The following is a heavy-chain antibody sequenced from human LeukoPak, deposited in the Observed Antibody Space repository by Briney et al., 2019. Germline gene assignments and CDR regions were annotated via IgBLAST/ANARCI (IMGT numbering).Heavy chain of an antibody. J-gene: IGHJ4*02. V-gene: IGHV4-4*07. Sequence: SETLSLTCTVSGGSISSYYWSWIRQPAGKGLEWIGRIYTSGSTNYNPSLKSRVTMSVDTSKNQFSLKLSSVTAADTAVYYCAREKYYYDSSGYYTSYYFDYWGQGTLVTVSS. CDR1: GGSISSYY. CDR3: AREKYYYDSSGYYTSYYFDY. D-gene: IGHD3-22*01. CDR2: IYTSGST.